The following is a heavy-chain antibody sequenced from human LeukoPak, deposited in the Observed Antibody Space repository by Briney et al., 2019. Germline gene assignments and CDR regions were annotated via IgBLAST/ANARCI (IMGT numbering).Heavy chain of an antibody. Sequence: SETLSLTCTVSGGSISSYYWSWIRQPPGKGLEWIGYIYYSGSTNYNPSLKSRVTISVDTSENQFSLKLSSVTAADTAVYYCARGGPAYNYYDSSGSFDYWGQGTLVTVSS. CDR1: GGSISSYY. J-gene: IGHJ4*02. D-gene: IGHD3-22*01. CDR2: IYYSGST. CDR3: ARGGPAYNYYDSSGSFDY. V-gene: IGHV4-59*01.